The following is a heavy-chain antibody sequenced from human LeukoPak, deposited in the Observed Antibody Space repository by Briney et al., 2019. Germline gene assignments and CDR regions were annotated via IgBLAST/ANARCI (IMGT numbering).Heavy chain of an antibody. Sequence: PGGSLRLSCAASGFTFSSYWMSWVRQAPGKGLEWVANIKQDGSEKYFVDSVKGRFTISRDNAKNSLYLQMNSLRAEDTAVYYCTTEDWIQLSIKRDWFDPWGQGTLVTVSS. J-gene: IGHJ5*02. CDR2: IKQDGSEK. V-gene: IGHV3-7*03. CDR3: TTEDWIQLSIKRDWFDP. D-gene: IGHD5-18*01. CDR1: GFTFSSYW.